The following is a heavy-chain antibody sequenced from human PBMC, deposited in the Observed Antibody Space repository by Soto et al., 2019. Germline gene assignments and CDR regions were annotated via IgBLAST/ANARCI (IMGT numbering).Heavy chain of an antibody. Sequence: QVQLVQSGAEVKKPGASVKVSCKASGYTFTNYDINWVRKAPGQGLEWMGWMDPKSGNTDYAQKFQGRVTITRNTSSSTAYLEVSSLSSEDTAVYFCARGRGWRDYWGQGTLVTVSS. J-gene: IGHJ4*02. CDR2: MDPKSGNT. CDR1: GYTFTNYD. CDR3: ARGRGWRDY. V-gene: IGHV1-8*01. D-gene: IGHD2-15*01.